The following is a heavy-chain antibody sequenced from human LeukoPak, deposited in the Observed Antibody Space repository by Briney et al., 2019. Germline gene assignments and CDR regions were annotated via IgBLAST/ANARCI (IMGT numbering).Heavy chain of an antibody. CDR1: GFTVSSNS. CDR2: IFSST. D-gene: IGHD3-10*01. CDR3: AKYMIRGVIPRGSFDY. Sequence: GGSLRLSCTVSGFTVSSNSMSWVRQAPGKGLEWVSFIFSSTHYSDSVKGRFTISRDNSKNTLYLQMNSLRAEDTAVYYCAKYMIRGVIPRGSFDYWGQGTLVTVSS. V-gene: IGHV3-53*01. J-gene: IGHJ4*02.